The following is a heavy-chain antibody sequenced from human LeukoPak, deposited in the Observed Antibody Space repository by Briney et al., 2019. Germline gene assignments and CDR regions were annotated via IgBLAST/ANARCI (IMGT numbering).Heavy chain of an antibody. V-gene: IGHV5-51*01. D-gene: IGHD6-19*01. CDR2: IYPGDSDT. J-gene: IGHJ6*04. Sequence: GESLKISCKGSGYSFTSYWIGWVRQMPGKGLEWMGIIYPGDSDTRYSPSFQGQVTISADKSISTAYLQWSSLKDSDTAMYYCARFESSDYYGMDAWGKGTTVTVSS. CDR3: ARFESSDYYGMDA. CDR1: GYSFTSYW.